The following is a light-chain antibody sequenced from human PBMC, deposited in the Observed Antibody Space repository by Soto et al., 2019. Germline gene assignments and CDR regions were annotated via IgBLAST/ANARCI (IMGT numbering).Light chain of an antibody. CDR3: LQHNFYPPT. V-gene: IGKV1-17*03. J-gene: IGKJ5*01. CDR1: QGIHKY. CDR2: GAS. Sequence: DIQMTQSPSAMSASVGDRVTITCRASQGIHKYLAWFQQKPGKVPKRLIYGASNLQSGVPSRFSGSGSGTEFTLTISSLQPEDVATYYCLQHNFYPPTFGQGTRLE.